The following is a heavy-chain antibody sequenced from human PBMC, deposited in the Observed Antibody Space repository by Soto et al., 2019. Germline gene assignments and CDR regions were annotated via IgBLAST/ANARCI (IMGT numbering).Heavy chain of an antibody. CDR1: GGSISNSRYC. V-gene: IGHV4-39*01. D-gene: IGHD1-26*01. Sequence: PSETLSLTCTVSGGSISNSRYCWGWIRQPPGKGLEWIGSLYYSGSTYYNPSLKSRVTISVDMSKNKFSLKLSFVTAADTAVYYCARAPYSGSFGYYFDYWGQGTLVTVYS. J-gene: IGHJ4*02. CDR2: LYYSGST. CDR3: ARAPYSGSFGYYFDY.